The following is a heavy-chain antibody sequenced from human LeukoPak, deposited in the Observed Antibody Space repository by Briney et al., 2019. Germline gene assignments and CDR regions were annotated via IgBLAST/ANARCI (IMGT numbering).Heavy chain of an antibody. V-gene: IGHV4-59*08. D-gene: IGHD3-16*02. Sequence: SETLSLTCTVSGGSISSYYWSWIRQPPGKGLEWIGYIYYSGSTNYNPSLKSRVTISVDTSKNQFSLKLSSVTAADTAVYYCARTYVWGSYREGDFDYRGQGTLVTVSS. CDR3: ARTYVWGSYREGDFDY. CDR2: IYYSGST. J-gene: IGHJ4*02. CDR1: GGSISSYY.